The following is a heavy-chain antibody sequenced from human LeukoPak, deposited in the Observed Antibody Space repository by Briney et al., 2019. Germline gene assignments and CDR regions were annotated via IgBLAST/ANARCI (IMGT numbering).Heavy chain of an antibody. Sequence: PGGSLRLSCAASGFAFSSYWMSWVRQAPGKGLEWVANVKQDGSEKYYVDSVKGRFTISRDNAKNSLYLQMNSLRAEDTAVYYCARHCSGGSCYFYWGQGTLVTVSS. J-gene: IGHJ4*02. CDR2: VKQDGSEK. D-gene: IGHD2-15*01. V-gene: IGHV3-7*01. CDR3: ARHCSGGSCYFY. CDR1: GFAFSSYW.